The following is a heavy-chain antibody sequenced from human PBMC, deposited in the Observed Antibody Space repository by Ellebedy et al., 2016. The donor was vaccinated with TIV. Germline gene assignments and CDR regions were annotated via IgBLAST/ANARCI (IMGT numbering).Heavy chain of an antibody. V-gene: IGHV4-39*07. CDR2: INHSANT. CDR1: GGSVSSGSYY. J-gene: IGHJ4*02. D-gene: IGHD4-23*01. CDR3: ARGGRRSDYGGVDY. Sequence: SETLSLTXTVSGGSVSSGSYYWNWMRQPPGKGLEWIGEINHSANTNYNPSLKSRVTISVDTSKNQFSLKLSSVTDADTAVYYCARGGRRSDYGGVDYWGQGTLVTVSS.